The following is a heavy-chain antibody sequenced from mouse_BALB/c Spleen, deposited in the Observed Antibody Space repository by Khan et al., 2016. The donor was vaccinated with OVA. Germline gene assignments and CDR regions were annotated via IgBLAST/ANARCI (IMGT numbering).Heavy chain of an antibody. CDR1: GYSITSDYA. CDR3: ARGRAY. J-gene: IGHJ3*01. CDR2: ITYSGST. D-gene: IGHD3-3*01. V-gene: IGHV3-2*02. Sequence: EVQLQESGPGLVKPSQSLSLTCTVTGYSITSDYAWNWIRQFPGNKLEWMGYITYSGSTSYTPSLKGRFSITRDTSKNQFFLQLNSLTTEDTATYYCARGRAYWGQGTLVTVSA.